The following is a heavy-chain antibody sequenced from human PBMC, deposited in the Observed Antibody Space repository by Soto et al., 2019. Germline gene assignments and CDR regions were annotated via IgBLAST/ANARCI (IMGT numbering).Heavy chain of an antibody. V-gene: IGHV3-23*01. CDR1: GFSFSSLA. Sequence: VRLSCTASGFSFSSLAMSWVRQAPGKGLEWVSSISGRGVDTLYADYVKGRFTISRDNSRNTLYLQVNSLRAEDTAVYYCAKDQTDVTLFEYWGQGTLVTVSS. J-gene: IGHJ4*02. CDR3: AKDQTDVTLFEY. CDR2: ISGRGVDT. D-gene: IGHD2-21*02.